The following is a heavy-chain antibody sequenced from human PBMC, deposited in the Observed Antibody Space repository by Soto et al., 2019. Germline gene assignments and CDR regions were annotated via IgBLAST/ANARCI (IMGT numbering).Heavy chain of an antibody. Sequence: ASVKVSCKASGYTFTSYYMHWVRQAPGQGLEGMGIINPSGGSTSYAQKFQGRVTMTRDTSTSTVYMELSSLRSEDTAVYYCARDLSGAVAVAGFDYWGQGTLVTVSS. V-gene: IGHV1-46*03. J-gene: IGHJ4*02. CDR2: INPSGGST. CDR3: ARDLSGAVAVAGFDY. D-gene: IGHD6-19*01. CDR1: GYTFTSYY.